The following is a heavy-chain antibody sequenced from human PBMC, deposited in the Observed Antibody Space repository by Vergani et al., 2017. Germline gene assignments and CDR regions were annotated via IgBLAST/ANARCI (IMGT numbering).Heavy chain of an antibody. V-gene: IGHV7-4-1*02. CDR3: ARNRGLRSSWYTRGAFYYGMDV. CDR2: INTISGNP. Sequence: QVQLVQSGSELKKPGASVKVSCKASGYTFTRYAMNWVRQAPGQGLEWMGWINTISGNPTYAQGFTGRFVFSLDTSVSTAYLQISSLKAEDTAVYYCARNRGLRSSWYTRGAFYYGMDVWGQGTTVTVSS. CDR1: GYTFTRYA. J-gene: IGHJ6*02. D-gene: IGHD6-13*01.